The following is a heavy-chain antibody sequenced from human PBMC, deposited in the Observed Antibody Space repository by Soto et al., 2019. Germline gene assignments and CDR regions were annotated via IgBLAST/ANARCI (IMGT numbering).Heavy chain of an antibody. V-gene: IGHV3-23*01. Sequence: GGSLRLSCAASGFTFSSYAMSWVRQAPGKGLEWVSAISGSGGSTYYADSVKGRFTISRDNSKNTLYLQMNSLRAEDTAVYYCAKDAPVAIFGVVTRKTFDDWGQGTLVTVAS. CDR1: GFTFSSYA. CDR2: ISGSGGST. J-gene: IGHJ4*02. D-gene: IGHD3-3*01. CDR3: AKDAPVAIFGVVTRKTFDD.